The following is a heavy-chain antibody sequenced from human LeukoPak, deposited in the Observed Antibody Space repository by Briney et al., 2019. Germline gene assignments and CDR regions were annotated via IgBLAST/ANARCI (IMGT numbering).Heavy chain of an antibody. Sequence: SETLSLTCTVSGGSISSNYWSWIRQSPGKGLEWIGCIYYSGSTNYNPSLKSRVTISVDTSKSQLSLRLSSVTAADTAVYFCASTSGYCTSASCKTGYFDYWGQGTLVTVSS. CDR3: ASTSGYCTSASCKTGYFDY. D-gene: IGHD2-2*03. V-gene: IGHV4-59*08. CDR1: GGSISSNY. CDR2: IYYSGST. J-gene: IGHJ4*02.